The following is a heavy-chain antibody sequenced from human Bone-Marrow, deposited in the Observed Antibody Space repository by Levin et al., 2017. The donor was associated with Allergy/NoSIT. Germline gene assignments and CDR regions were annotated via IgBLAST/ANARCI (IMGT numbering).Heavy chain of an antibody. D-gene: IGHD6-19*01. CDR1: SLTTSGVG. J-gene: IGHJ4*02. CDR3: AHRRPCYVSGRDGGDFDS. Sequence: SLTTSGVGVGWIRQPPGKALEWLVLIYWEDDKRYSPSLRSRLIITKDTSKNQVILTMTNMDPEDTASYYCAHRRPCYVSGRDGGDFDSWGQGILVTVSS. V-gene: IGHV2-5*02. CDR2: IYWEDDK.